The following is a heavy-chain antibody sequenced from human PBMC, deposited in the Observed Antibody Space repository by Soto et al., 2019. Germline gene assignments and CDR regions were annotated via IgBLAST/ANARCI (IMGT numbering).Heavy chain of an antibody. CDR2: ISSSSRYI. Sequence: EVQLVESGGGLVKPGGSLRLSCAASGFTFSTYSMNWVRQAPGKGLEWVSSISSSSRYIYYADSVKGRFTISRDNAKNSLYLQMNSLRAEDTAVYYCARPDRDWYLDLWGRGTLVTVSS. V-gene: IGHV3-21*01. CDR3: ARPDRDWYLDL. CDR1: GFTFSTYS. J-gene: IGHJ2*01.